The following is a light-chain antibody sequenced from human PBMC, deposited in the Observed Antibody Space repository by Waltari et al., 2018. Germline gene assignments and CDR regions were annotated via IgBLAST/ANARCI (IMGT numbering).Light chain of an antibody. Sequence: EIVMPQSPATLSVSPGERATLSCRASKSVSRNLAWYQQKPGQAPRLLIYGASARATGTPGRFSGSGSATDFTLTISSLQSEDSAVYYWQQYDNWPPRTFGQGTKVEI. CDR1: KSVSRN. CDR3: QQYDNWPPRT. V-gene: IGKV3-15*01. CDR2: GAS. J-gene: IGKJ1*01.